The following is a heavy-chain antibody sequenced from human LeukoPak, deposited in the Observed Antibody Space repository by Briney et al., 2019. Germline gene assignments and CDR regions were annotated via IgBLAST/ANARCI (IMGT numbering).Heavy chain of an antibody. V-gene: IGHV1-2*02. Sequence: ASVKVSCKASGYTFTSYYMHWVRQAPGQGLEWMGWINPKSGGTNYAQKFQGRVTMTRDTSISTAYMELSRLRSDDTAVYYCARIAVAGSYDSWGQGALVTVSS. CDR1: GYTFTSYY. CDR3: ARIAVAGSYDS. J-gene: IGHJ4*02. CDR2: INPKSGGT. D-gene: IGHD6-19*01.